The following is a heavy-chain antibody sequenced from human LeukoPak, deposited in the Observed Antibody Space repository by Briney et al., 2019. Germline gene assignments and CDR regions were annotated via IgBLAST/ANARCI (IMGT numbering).Heavy chain of an antibody. V-gene: IGHV1-8*01. CDR2: MNPNSGNT. Sequence: ASVKVSCKASGYTFTSYDINWVRQATGQGLEWMGWMNPNSGNTGYAQKLQGRVTMTRNTSISTAYMELSSLRSEDTAVYHCARGPNKYDGGNSGSAWFDPWGQGTLVTVSS. CDR3: ARGPNKYDGGNSGSAWFDP. CDR1: GYTFTSYD. D-gene: IGHD4-23*01. J-gene: IGHJ5*02.